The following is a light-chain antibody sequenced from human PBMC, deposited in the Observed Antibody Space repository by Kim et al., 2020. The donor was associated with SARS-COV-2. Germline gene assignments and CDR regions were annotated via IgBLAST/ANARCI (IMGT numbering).Light chain of an antibody. CDR3: SSQARSSYVV. CDR2: GNN. Sequence: SSELTQDPSVSVALGQTVTITCQGDSLRKYYATWYQQRPGQAPALVIYGNNNRPSGIPDRFSGSSSGNTASLTITGAQAEDEANYYCSSQARSSYVVFGGGTQLTVL. J-gene: IGLJ2*01. CDR1: SLRKYY. V-gene: IGLV3-19*01.